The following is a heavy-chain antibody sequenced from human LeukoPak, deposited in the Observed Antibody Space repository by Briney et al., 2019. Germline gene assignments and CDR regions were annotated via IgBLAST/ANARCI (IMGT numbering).Heavy chain of an antibody. Sequence: GGSLRLSCTASGFTFSTYAMNWVRQAPGKGLEWVSGISGSGVSTYYADSVKGRFTISRDNSKNTLYLQMNSLRAEDTAVYFCAKLDYYDTHWGQGTLVTVSS. CDR2: ISGSGVST. D-gene: IGHD3-22*01. CDR3: AKLDYYDTH. V-gene: IGHV3-23*01. J-gene: IGHJ4*02. CDR1: GFTFSTYA.